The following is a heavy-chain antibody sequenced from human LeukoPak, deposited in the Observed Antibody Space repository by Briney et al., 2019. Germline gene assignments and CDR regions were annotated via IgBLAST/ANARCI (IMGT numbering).Heavy chain of an antibody. V-gene: IGHV4-38-2*01. D-gene: IGHD1-26*01. CDR1: GYSISSGYY. Sequence: SETLSLTCAVSGYSISSGYYWGWIRQPPGKGLEWIGSIYHSGTTHYNPSLKSRVTISVDTSKNQFSLKLSSVTAADTAIYYCARVLGGSSPFGYWGQGTLVTVSS. CDR2: IYHSGTT. CDR3: ARVLGGSSPFGY. J-gene: IGHJ4*02.